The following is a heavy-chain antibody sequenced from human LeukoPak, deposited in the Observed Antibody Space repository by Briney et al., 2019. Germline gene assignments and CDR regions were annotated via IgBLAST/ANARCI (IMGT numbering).Heavy chain of an antibody. CDR1: GFTFSSYS. D-gene: IGHD2-2*01. CDR3: AKSIVVPARGHDAFDI. Sequence: GGSLRLSCAASGFTFSSYSMTWVRQAPGKGLEWVSAISGSGGSTYYADSVKGRFTISRDNSKNTLYLQMNSLRAEDTAVYYCAKSIVVPARGHDAFDIWGQGTMVTVSS. V-gene: IGHV3-23*01. J-gene: IGHJ3*02. CDR2: ISGSGGST.